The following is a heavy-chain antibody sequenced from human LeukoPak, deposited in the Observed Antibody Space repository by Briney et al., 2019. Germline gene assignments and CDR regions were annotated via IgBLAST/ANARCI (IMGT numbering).Heavy chain of an antibody. J-gene: IGHJ4*02. CDR1: GYTFTSYG. CDR3: ARDHSDYGDRVYFDY. CDR2: ISAYNGNT. D-gene: IGHD4-17*01. Sequence: ASVKVSCKASGYTFTSYGISWVRQAPGQGLEWMGWISAYNGNTNYAQKLQGRVTVTTDTSTSTAYMELRSLRSDDTAVYYCARDHSDYGDRVYFDYWGQGTLVTVSS. V-gene: IGHV1-18*01.